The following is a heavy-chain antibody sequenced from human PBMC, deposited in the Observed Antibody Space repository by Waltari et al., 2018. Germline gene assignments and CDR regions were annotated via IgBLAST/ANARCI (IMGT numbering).Heavy chain of an antibody. J-gene: IGHJ4*02. V-gene: IGHV3-48*03. CDR2: ISSSGSTI. CDR3: ARALSYYYDSSGADY. D-gene: IGHD3-22*01. Sequence: EVQLVESGGGLVQPGGSLRLSCAASGFTFSSYEMNWVRQAPGKGLEWGSYISSSGSTIYYADSVKGRFTISRDNAKNSLYLQMNSLRAEDTAVYYCARALSYYYDSSGADYWGQGTLVTVSS. CDR1: GFTFSSYE.